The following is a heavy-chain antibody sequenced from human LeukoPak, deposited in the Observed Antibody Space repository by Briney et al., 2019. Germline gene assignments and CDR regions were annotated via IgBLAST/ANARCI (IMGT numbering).Heavy chain of an antibody. CDR3: AKDFRWFGDFLALCDY. CDR2: LRAGGDTT. D-gene: IGHD3-10*01. V-gene: IGHV3-23*01. CDR1: GFPFSTCA. Sequence: PGGSLRLSCGASGFPFSTCAMSGVRQTPGKGLEWVSALRAGGDTTFHADSVKGRFTISRDNSKNTLYLQMNSLRAEDTAVYYCAKDFRWFGDFLALCDYWGQGTLVTVSS. J-gene: IGHJ4*02.